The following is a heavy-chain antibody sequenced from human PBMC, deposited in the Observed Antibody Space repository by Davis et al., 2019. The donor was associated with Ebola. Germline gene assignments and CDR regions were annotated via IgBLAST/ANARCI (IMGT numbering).Heavy chain of an antibody. Sequence: GESLKISCKGSGYRFTNYWISWVRQMPGKGLEWMGRIDPSDSHTIYSPPFEGHVTISADKSLSTAYLQWSSLKASDTAMYYCARLDYYDTSGYYKPLFYWGRGALVTVSS. CDR1: GYRFTNYW. CDR3: ARLDYYDTSGYYKPLFY. D-gene: IGHD3-22*01. J-gene: IGHJ4*02. CDR2: IDPSDSHT. V-gene: IGHV5-10-1*01.